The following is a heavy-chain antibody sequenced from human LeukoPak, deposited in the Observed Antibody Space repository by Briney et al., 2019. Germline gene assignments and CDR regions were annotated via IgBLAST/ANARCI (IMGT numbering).Heavy chain of an antibody. Sequence: GGSLRLSCAASGFTFSSYAMSWVRQAPGKGLEWVSAISSSGGSTYYADSVKGRFTISRDNSKNTLYLQMNSLRAEDTAVYYCAKVRYIAAAGTDWFDPWGQGTLVTVSS. V-gene: IGHV3-23*01. J-gene: IGHJ5*02. CDR3: AKVRYIAAAGTDWFDP. CDR2: ISSSGGST. D-gene: IGHD6-13*01. CDR1: GFTFSSYA.